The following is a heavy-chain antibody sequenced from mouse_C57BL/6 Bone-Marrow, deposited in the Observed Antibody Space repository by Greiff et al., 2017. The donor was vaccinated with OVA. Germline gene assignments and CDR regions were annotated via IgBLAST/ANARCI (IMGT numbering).Heavy chain of an antibody. V-gene: IGHV5-17*01. Sequence: EVMLVESGGGLVKPGGSLKLSCAASGFTFSDYGMHWVRQAPEKGLEWVAYISSGSSTIYYADTVKGRFTISRDNAKNTLFLQMTSLRSEDTAMYYCARGGESYAMDYWGQGTSVTVSS. J-gene: IGHJ4*01. CDR2: ISSGSSTI. CDR1: GFTFSDYG. CDR3: ARGGESYAMDY.